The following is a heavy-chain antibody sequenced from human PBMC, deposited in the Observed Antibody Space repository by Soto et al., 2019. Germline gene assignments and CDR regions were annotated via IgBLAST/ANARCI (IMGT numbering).Heavy chain of an antibody. Sequence: GGSLRLSCAASGFTLSYYGMSWVRQAPGKGLEWVSAVSPNGQGIYYADSVRGRFTISRDISRNTLYLQMNSLRAEDTAVYYCATSYDSSGYDYWGQGTLVTVSS. CDR2: VSPNGQGI. CDR1: GFTLSYYG. J-gene: IGHJ4*02. V-gene: IGHV3-23*01. D-gene: IGHD3-22*01. CDR3: ATSYDSSGYDY.